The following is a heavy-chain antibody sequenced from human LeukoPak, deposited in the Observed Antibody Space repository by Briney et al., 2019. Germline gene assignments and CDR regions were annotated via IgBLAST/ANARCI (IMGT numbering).Heavy chain of an antibody. V-gene: IGHV4-34*01. CDR3: AQHGEFYFDI. D-gene: IGHD4-17*01. Sequence: SQTLSLTCAVFGGSFSGRYWSWVRQPPGKGLEWIGQIHHSGIPSYSSSLRSRVTMSVDTSKNQFSLQLGSLTAADTAVYYCAQHGEFYFDIWGRGTLVTVSS. CDR2: IHHSGIP. CDR1: GGSFSGRY. J-gene: IGHJ2*01.